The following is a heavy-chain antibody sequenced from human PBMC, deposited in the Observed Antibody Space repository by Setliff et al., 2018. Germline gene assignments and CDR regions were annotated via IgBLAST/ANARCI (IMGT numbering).Heavy chain of an antibody. CDR3: VKGSGFYDY. J-gene: IGHJ4*02. CDR1: GFTFSSYA. V-gene: IGHV3-30*14. CDR2: ISYDGSNK. D-gene: IGHD3-22*01. Sequence: GGSLRLSCAASGFTFSSYAMHWVRQAPGKGLEWVAVISYDGSNKYYADSVKGRFTISRDSSKNTLYLQMNNLRAEDTATYYCVKGSGFYDYWGQGAPVTVSS.